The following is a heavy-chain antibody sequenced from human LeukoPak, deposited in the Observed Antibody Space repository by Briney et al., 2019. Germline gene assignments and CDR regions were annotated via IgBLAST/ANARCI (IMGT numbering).Heavy chain of an antibody. Sequence: GGSLRLSCAASGFSFINAWMTWIRQAPGKGLEWVGRIKRNSDAGTTDYGAPVRGRFLISRDDSKNTVYLQMNSLKTEDTAVYYCTRGSSGDFAHDVFNIWGQGTMVTVSS. J-gene: IGHJ3*02. CDR2: IKRNSDAGTT. CDR1: GFSFINAW. CDR3: TRGSSGDFAHDVFNI. V-gene: IGHV3-15*01. D-gene: IGHD4-17*01.